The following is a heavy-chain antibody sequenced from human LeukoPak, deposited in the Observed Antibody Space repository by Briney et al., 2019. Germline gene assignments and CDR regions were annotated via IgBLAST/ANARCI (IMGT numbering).Heavy chain of an antibody. CDR2: IIPIFGTA. V-gene: IGHV1-69*13. J-gene: IGHJ5*02. D-gene: IGHD1-26*01. CDR1: GGTFSSYA. CDR3: ARGLVGATISWFDP. Sequence: EASVNVSFKASGGTFSSYAISWVRQAPGQGLEWMGGIIPIFGTANYAQKFQGRVTITADESTSTAYMELSSLRSEDTAVYYCARGLVGATISWFDPWGQGTLVTVSS.